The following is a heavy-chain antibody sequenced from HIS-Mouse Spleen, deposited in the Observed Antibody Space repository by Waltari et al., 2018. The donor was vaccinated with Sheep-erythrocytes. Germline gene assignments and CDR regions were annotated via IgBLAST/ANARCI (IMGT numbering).Heavy chain of an antibody. V-gene: IGHV1-69*04. CDR2: INPILGIA. CDR1: GGTFSSYA. CDR3: AQTGATTPHFDY. J-gene: IGHJ4*02. Sequence: QVQLVQSGAEVKKPGSSVTVSCKASGGTFSSYAISWVRQAPGQGLEWMGRINPILGIANYAHKFQGRVTSTADKSTSTAYMELSSLRSEDTAVYYCAQTGATTPHFDYWGQGTLVTVSS. D-gene: IGHD1-26*01.